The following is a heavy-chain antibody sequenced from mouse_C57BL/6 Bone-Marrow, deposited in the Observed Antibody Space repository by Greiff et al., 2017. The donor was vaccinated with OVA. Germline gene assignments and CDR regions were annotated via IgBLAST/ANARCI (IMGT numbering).Heavy chain of an antibody. CDR1: GYTFTSYW. Sequence: VQLQQPGAELVRPGSSVKLSCKASGYTFTSYWMHWVKQRPIQGLEWIGNIDPSDSETHYNQKFKDKATLTVDKSSSTAYMQLSSLTSEDSAVYYCAREVDGYYDYFDYWGQGTTLTVSS. V-gene: IGHV1-52*01. CDR2: IDPSDSET. J-gene: IGHJ2*01. D-gene: IGHD2-3*01. CDR3: AREVDGYYDYFDY.